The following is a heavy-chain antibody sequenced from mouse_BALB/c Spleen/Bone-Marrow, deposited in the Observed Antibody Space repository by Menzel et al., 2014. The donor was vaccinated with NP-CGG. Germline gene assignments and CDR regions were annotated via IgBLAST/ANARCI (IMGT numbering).Heavy chain of an antibody. J-gene: IGHJ1*01. D-gene: IGHD4-1*01. V-gene: IGHV7-3*02. CDR2: TRNKAKGHTT. CDR3: ARDENVGIYWYFDV. Sequence: EVKLVESEGGLVQPGGSLRLSCATSGFTFTDYYMSWVRQPPGKALEWLGFTRNKAKGHTTEYSASVKGRFTISRDNSQSILYLQMNTLRAEDSATYYCARDENVGIYWYFDVWGAGTTVTVSS. CDR1: GFTFTDYY.